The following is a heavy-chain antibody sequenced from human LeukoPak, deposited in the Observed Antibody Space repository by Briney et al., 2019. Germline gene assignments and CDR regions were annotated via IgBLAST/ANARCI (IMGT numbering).Heavy chain of an antibody. CDR3: ARDANVHYYGSWSYPPFDY. CDR1: GFTFSSYS. J-gene: IGHJ4*02. D-gene: IGHD3-10*01. V-gene: IGHV3-21*01. Sequence: GGSLRLSCAASGFTFSSYSMNWVRQAPGKGLEWVSSISSSSSYIYYADSVKGRFTISRDNAKNSLYLQMNSLRAEDTAVYYCARDANVHYYGSWSYPPFDYWGQGTLVTVSS. CDR2: ISSSSSYI.